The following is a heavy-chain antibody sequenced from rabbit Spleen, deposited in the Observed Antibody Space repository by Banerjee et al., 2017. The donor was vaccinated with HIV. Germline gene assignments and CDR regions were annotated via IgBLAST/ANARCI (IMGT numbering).Heavy chain of an antibody. CDR2: IDPIFGST. CDR1: GFDFSSYG. Sequence: QEQLVESGGGLVQPGGSLKLSCKASGFDFSSYGVSRVRQAPGKGLEWIGYIDPIFGSTYYASWVNGRFTISRHNAQNTLYLQLNSLTAADTATYFCVRDQAGYAGYGPWYFNLWGPGTLVTVS. D-gene: IGHD7-1*01. J-gene: IGHJ4*01. CDR3: VRDQAGYAGYGPWYFNL. V-gene: IGHV1S47*01.